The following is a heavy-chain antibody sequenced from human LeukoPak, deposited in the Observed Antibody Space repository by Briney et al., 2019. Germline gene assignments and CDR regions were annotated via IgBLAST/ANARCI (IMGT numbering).Heavy chain of an antibody. V-gene: IGHV3-7*01. J-gene: IGHJ4*02. CDR1: GFTFSGYW. CDR2: IQQDGSEK. Sequence: PGGSLRLSCAASGFTFSGYWMSWVRQAPGKGLEWVANIQQDGSEKYYVDSVKGRFTISRDNAKDSLYLQMNSLRAEDTAVYYCARDAFGVDKSPFWGQGTLVTVSS. CDR3: ARDAFGVDKSPF. D-gene: IGHD3-3*01.